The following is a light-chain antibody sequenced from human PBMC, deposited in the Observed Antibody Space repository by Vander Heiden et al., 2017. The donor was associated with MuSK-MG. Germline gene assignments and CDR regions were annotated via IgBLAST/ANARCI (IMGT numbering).Light chain of an antibody. CDR1: QSLLHRNGNNY. V-gene: IGKV2-28*01. Sequence: DIVMTQSPLSLPVTPGEPASISCRSSQSLLHRNGNNYLDWYLQKPWQSPQLLIYLGSNRASGVPDRFSGSGSGTDFTLKISRVEAEDVGVYYCMQSLQSPWAFGQGTKVEIK. J-gene: IGKJ1*01. CDR3: MQSLQSPWA. CDR2: LGS.